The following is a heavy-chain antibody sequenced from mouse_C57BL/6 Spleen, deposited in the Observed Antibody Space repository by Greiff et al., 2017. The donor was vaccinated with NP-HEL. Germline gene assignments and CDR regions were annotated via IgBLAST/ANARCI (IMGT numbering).Heavy chain of an antibody. D-gene: IGHD2-4*01. CDR3: ARSGYYDYDGYFDY. CDR1: GYTFTDYT. CDR2: IYPRDGST. V-gene: IGHV1-78*01. Sequence: VQLQQSDAELVKPGASVKISCKASGYTFTDYTIHWVKQRPEQGLEWIGNIYPRDGSTKYNEKFKGKATLTADKSSSTAYMQLNSLTSEDSAVYFCARSGYYDYDGYFDYWGQGTTLTVSS. J-gene: IGHJ2*01.